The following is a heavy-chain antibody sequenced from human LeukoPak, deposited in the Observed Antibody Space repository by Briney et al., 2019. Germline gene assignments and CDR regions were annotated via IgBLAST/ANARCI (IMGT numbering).Heavy chain of an antibody. J-gene: IGHJ4*02. CDR1: GFTFDDYA. CDR2: ISWNSGSI. CDR3: AKDIGAYYYGSGSSGFFDY. V-gene: IGHV3-9*01. Sequence: PGRSLRLSCAASGFTFDDYAMHWVRQAPGKGLEWVSGISWNSGSIGYADSVKGRFTISRDNAKNSLYLQMNSLRAEDTALYYCAKDIGAYYYGSGSSGFFDYWGQGTLVTVSS. D-gene: IGHD3-10*01.